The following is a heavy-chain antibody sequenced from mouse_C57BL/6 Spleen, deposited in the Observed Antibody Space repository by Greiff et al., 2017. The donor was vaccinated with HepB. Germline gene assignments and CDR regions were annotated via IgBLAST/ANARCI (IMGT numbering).Heavy chain of an antibody. D-gene: IGHD1-1*01. Sequence: VQVVESGPELVKPGASVKISCKASGYAFSSSWMNWVKQRPGKGLEWIGRIYPGDGDTNYNGKFKGKATLTADKSSSTAYMQLSSLTSEDSAVYFCARDGDNYGSSLYYYAMDYWGQGTSVTVSS. V-gene: IGHV1-82*01. CDR1: GYAFSSSW. CDR2: IYPGDGDT. CDR3: ARDGDNYGSSLYYYAMDY. J-gene: IGHJ4*01.